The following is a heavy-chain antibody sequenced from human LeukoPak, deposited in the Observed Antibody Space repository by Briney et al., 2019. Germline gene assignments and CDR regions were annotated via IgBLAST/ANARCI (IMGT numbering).Heavy chain of an antibody. D-gene: IGHD3-3*01. Sequence: GGSLRLSCAASGFTFSTYSMNWVRQAPGKGLEWVSSISSSGSTIYHADSVEGRFTISRDNAKNSLYLQMNSLRAEDTAAYYCARGGITIFGVVSGAFDIWGQGTMVTVSS. CDR2: ISSSGSTI. J-gene: IGHJ3*02. V-gene: IGHV3-48*04. CDR1: GFTFSTYS. CDR3: ARGGITIFGVVSGAFDI.